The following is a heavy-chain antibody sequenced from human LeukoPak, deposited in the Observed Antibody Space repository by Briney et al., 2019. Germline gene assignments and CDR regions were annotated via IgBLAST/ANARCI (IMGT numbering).Heavy chain of an antibody. D-gene: IGHD6-19*01. CDR1: GFTFSTYW. CDR2: IKQDGGEK. V-gene: IGHV3-7*05. Sequence: GGSLRLSCAASGFTFSTYWMSWVRQAPGKGLEWVANIKQDGGEKYYVDSVKGRFTISRDNAKNSLYLQMNSLRAEDTAVYYCARTIAVAVPDYWGQGTLVTVSS. CDR3: ARTIAVAVPDY. J-gene: IGHJ4*02.